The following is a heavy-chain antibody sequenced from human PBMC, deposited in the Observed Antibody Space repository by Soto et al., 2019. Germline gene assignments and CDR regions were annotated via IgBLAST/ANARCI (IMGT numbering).Heavy chain of an antibody. J-gene: IGHJ5*02. CDR3: AKHLPQSIAVARDVNWFDP. CDR1: GFTFSSYA. CDR2: ISGSGGST. D-gene: IGHD6-19*01. Sequence: EVQLVESGGGLVKPGGSLRLSCAASGFTFSSYAMSWVRQAPGKGLEWVSAISGSGGSTYYADSVKGRFTISRDNSKNTLYLQMNSLRAEDTAVYYCAKHLPQSIAVARDVNWFDPWGQGTLVTVSS. V-gene: IGHV3-23*04.